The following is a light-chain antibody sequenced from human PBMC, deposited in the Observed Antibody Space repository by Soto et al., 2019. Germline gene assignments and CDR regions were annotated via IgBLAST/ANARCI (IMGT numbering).Light chain of an antibody. CDR2: EVS. CDR3: SSHGGSNILI. J-gene: IGLJ2*01. Sequence: QSVMTQPPSVSAAPGQKVTISCSGSSSNIGGNSVSWYQQLPGTAPKLMIFEVSKRPSGVPDRFSGSKSANTASLTVSGLQAEDEADYYCSSHGGSNILIFGGGTKLTVL. V-gene: IGLV2-8*01. CDR1: SSNIGGNS.